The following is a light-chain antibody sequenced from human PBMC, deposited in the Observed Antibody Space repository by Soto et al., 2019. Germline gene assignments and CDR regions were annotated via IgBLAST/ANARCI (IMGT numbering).Light chain of an antibody. V-gene: IGLV2-14*01. J-gene: IGLJ3*02. CDR2: DVS. Sequence: QSVLTQPASVSGSPGQSITISCTGTSSDVGGYNYVSWYQQHPGKAPKLMIYDVSTRPSGVSNRFSGSKSGNTASLTISGLQAEDEADYYCSSYTSSSTPNWVFGGGTKLTVL. CDR1: SSDVGGYNY. CDR3: SSYTSSSTPNWV.